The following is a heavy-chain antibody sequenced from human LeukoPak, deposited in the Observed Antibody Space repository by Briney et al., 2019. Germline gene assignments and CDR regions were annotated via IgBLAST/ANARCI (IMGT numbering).Heavy chain of an antibody. Sequence: GGSLRLSCAASGFTLSSYGKHWVRQAPGKGLEWVAFIRYDGSNKYYADSVKGRFTISRDNSKNTLYLQMNSLRAEDTAVYYCAKARSPYGSGTYNWFDPWGQGTLVTVSS. CDR1: GFTLSSYG. CDR3: AKARSPYGSGTYNWFDP. V-gene: IGHV3-30*02. D-gene: IGHD3-10*01. CDR2: IRYDGSNK. J-gene: IGHJ5*02.